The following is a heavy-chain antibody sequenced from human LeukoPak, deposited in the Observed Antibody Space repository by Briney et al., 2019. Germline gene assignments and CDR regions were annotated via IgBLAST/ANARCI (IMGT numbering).Heavy chain of an antibody. J-gene: IGHJ4*02. CDR1: GFTFSTYW. Sequence: GGSLRLSCAASGFTFSTYWMSWVRQAPGKGLEWVANIKQGGSDKFYVDPVKGRFTISRDNAKNSMYLQMNSLRAEDTAVYYCARVLPVASRDYWGQGTLVTVSS. V-gene: IGHV3-7*01. CDR3: ARVLPVASRDY. D-gene: IGHD2-2*01. CDR2: IKQGGSDK.